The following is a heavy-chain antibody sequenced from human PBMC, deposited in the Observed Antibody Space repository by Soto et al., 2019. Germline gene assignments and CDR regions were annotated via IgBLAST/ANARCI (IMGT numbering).Heavy chain of an antibody. J-gene: IGHJ3*02. V-gene: IGHV4-59*08. CDR3: ARMAVDDAFDI. Sequence: SETLSLTCTASGGSISSYYWSWIRQPPGKGLEWIGYIYYSGSTNYNPSLKSRVTISVDTSKNQFSLKLSSVTAADTAVYYCARMAVDDAFDIWGQGTMVTVSS. CDR2: IYYSGST. CDR1: GGSISSYY. D-gene: IGHD2-15*01.